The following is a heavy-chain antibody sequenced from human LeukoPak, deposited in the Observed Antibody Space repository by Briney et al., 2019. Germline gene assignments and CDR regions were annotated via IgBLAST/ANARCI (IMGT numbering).Heavy chain of an antibody. J-gene: IGHJ4*02. Sequence: GGSLRLSCAVSGFTFTSYWMHWVRQAPRKGLVWVSLITSDGSTTIYADSVKGRFNISRDNAKNTLYLQMNSLRVEDTAVYYCVRDGSGTTPFDYWGQGTLVTDSS. V-gene: IGHV3-74*01. CDR1: GFTFTSYW. D-gene: IGHD1-1*01. CDR3: VRDGSGTTPFDY. CDR2: ITSDGSTT.